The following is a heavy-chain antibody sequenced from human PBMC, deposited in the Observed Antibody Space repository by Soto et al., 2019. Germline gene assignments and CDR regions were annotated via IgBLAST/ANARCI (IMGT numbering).Heavy chain of an antibody. Sequence: QVQLVQSGAEVKKPGSSVKVSCKASGGTFSSYAISWVRQAPGQGLEWMGGIIPIFGTANYAQKFQGRVTITADQSPSTAYQELGSLGSEDTAVFYWARFPRDDFWGGFFFYLGQGTLVTVSS. CDR2: IIPIFGTA. CDR3: ARFPRDDFWGGFFFY. V-gene: IGHV1-69*01. D-gene: IGHD3-3*01. CDR1: GGTFSSYA. J-gene: IGHJ4*02.